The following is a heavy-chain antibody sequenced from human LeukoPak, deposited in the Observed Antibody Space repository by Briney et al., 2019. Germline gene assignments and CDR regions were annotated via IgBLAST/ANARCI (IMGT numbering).Heavy chain of an antibody. Sequence: SGGSLRLSCAASGFTFSSYAMHWVRQAPGKGLEWVAVISYDGSNKYYADSVKGRFTISRDNSKNTLYLQMNSLRAEDTAVYYCAREGVVAARGAFDIWGQGTMVTVSS. D-gene: IGHD2-15*01. V-gene: IGHV3-30-3*01. CDR2: ISYDGSNK. J-gene: IGHJ3*02. CDR3: AREGVVAARGAFDI. CDR1: GFTFSSYA.